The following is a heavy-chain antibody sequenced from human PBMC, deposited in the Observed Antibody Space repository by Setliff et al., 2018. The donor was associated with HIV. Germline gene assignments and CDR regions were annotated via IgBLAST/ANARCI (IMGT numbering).Heavy chain of an antibody. J-gene: IGHJ3*02. CDR1: GGTFSSYA. CDR3: ARGQSKGYAYSGSYGAFDI. V-gene: IGHV1-69*05. Sequence: SVKVSCKASGGTFSSYAINWVRQAPGQGLEWMGGIIPMFGTRNYAQKFQGRVTITTDESTSTAYMELSSLRSEDTALYYCARGQSKGYAYSGSYGAFDIWGQGTMVTVSS. D-gene: IGHD1-26*01. CDR2: IIPMFGTR.